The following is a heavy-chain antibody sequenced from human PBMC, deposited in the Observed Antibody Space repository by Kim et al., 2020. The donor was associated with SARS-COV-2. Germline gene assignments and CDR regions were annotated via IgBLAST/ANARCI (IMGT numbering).Heavy chain of an antibody. Sequence: ASVKVSCKASGYTFTSYGISWVRQAPGQGLEWMGWISAYNGNTNYAQKLQGRVTMTTDTSTSTANMELRSLRSDDTAVYYCARDRDFWSGYSYGMDVWGQGTTVTVSS. CDR1: GYTFTSYG. V-gene: IGHV1-18*01. CDR2: ISAYNGNT. CDR3: ARDRDFWSGYSYGMDV. J-gene: IGHJ6*02. D-gene: IGHD3-3*01.